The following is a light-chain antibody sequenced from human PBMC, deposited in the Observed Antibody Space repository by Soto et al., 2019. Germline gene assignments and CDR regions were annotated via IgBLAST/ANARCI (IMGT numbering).Light chain of an antibody. J-gene: IGKJ1*01. V-gene: IGKV3-15*01. CDR2: GAS. Sequence: EIVMTQSPAILSVIPGERAALSCRASQSVSSNLAWYQQKPGQAPRLLMYGASTRATGVPARFRGSGSGTDFTLTISALQSEDFAVYYCQHYNNWPPWTFGQGTKVDI. CDR1: QSVSSN. CDR3: QHYNNWPPWT.